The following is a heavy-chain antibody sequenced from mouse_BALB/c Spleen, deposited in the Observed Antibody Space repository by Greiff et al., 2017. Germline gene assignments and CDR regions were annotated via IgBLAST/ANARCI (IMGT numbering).Heavy chain of an antibody. CDR3: ARGGKDYAMDY. CDR1: GFTFSSFG. D-gene: IGHD2-1*01. CDR2: ISSGSSTI. V-gene: IGHV5-17*02. Sequence: EVKVVESGGGLVQPGGSRKLSCAASGFTFSSFGMHWVRQAPEKGLEWVAYISSGSSTIYYADTVKGRFTISRDNPKNTLFLQMTSLRSEDTAVYYCARGGKDYAMDYWGQGTSVTVSS. J-gene: IGHJ4*01.